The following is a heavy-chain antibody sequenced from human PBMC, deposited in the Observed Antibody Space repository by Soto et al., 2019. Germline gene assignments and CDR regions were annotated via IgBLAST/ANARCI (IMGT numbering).Heavy chain of an antibody. CDR1: EGMFIDYW. Sequence: PGGPMRLSCAASEGMFIDYWMICARQAPRKGLEWVASIKEDGRENFYVDSVKGRFTISRGNSKKSVYLQMNSLRAEDTAVYYCARDGTGITKIRRNDYWGRGTLVTVSS. CDR3: ARDGTGITKIRRNDY. V-gene: IGHV3-7*01. CDR2: IKEDGREN. D-gene: IGHD3-9*01. J-gene: IGHJ4*02.